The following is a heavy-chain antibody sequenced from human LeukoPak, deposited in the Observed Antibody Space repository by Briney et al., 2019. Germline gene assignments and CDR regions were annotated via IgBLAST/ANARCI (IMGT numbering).Heavy chain of an antibody. CDR2: IYYSGST. CDR3: ARGSEGITFGELDY. D-gene: IGHD3-16*01. J-gene: IGHJ4*02. V-gene: IGHV4-39*07. Sequence: PSETLSLTCTVSGGSISSYYWGWIRQPPGKGLEWSGSIYYSGSTYYNPSLKSRVTISVDTSKNQFSLKLSSVTAADTAVYYCARGSEGITFGELDYWGQGTLVTVSS. CDR1: GGSISSYY.